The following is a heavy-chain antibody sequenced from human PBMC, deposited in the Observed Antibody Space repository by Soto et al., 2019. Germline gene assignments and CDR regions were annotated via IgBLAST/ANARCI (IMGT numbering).Heavy chain of an antibody. J-gene: IGHJ6*02. CDR2: SSGSGGST. CDR3: AKVGYCNGLSCPYYYYYGMDV. Sequence: GGSLRLSCAASGFTFSSYAMSWVRQAPGKGLEWVSFSSGSGGSTYYADSVKGRFTISRDNSRNRLYLQMNSLRAEDTAIYYCAKVGYCNGLSCPYYYYYGMDVWGQGTTVTVSS. D-gene: IGHD2-2*01. V-gene: IGHV3-23*01. CDR1: GFTFSSYA.